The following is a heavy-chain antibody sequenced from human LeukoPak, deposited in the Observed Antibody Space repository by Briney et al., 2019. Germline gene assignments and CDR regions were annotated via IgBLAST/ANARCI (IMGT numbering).Heavy chain of an antibody. D-gene: IGHD3-22*01. V-gene: IGHV4-30-2*01. CDR3: ARVYSYDSSGYGFDL. CDR2: IYHSGST. J-gene: IGHJ2*01. CDR1: GGSISSGGYS. Sequence: PSETLSLTCAVSGGSISSGGYSWSWIRQPPGKGLEWIGYIYHSGSTYYNPSLKSRVTISVDRSKNQFSLKLSSVTVADTAVYYCARVYSYDSSGYGFDLWGRGTLVTVSS.